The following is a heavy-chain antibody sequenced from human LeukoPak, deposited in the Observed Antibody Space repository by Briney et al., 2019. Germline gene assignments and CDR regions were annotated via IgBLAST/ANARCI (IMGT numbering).Heavy chain of an antibody. CDR1: GYTFTSYA. CDR3: ARLEGYYDSSGYYAYFDY. V-gene: IGHV7-4-1*02. Sequence: HRASVKVSCKASGYTFTSYAMNWVRQAPGQGLEWMGWINTNTGNPTYAQGFTGRFVFSLDTSVSTAYLQISSLKAEDTAVYYCARLEGYYDSSGYYAYFDYWGQGTLVTVSS. D-gene: IGHD3-22*01. CDR2: INTNTGNP. J-gene: IGHJ4*02.